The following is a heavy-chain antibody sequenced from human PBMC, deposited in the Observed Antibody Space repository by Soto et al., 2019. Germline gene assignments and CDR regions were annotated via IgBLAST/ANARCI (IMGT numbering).Heavy chain of an antibody. CDR3: ATSGGYCSSTSCYSGYAFDI. CDR2: IIPIFGTA. J-gene: IGHJ3*02. Sequence: QVQLVQSGAEVKKPGSSVKVSCKASGGTFSSYAISWVRQAPGQGLEWMGGIIPIFGTANYAQKFQGRVTITADESTSTAYMELSSLRSEDTAVHYCATSGGYCSSTSCYSGYAFDIWGQGTMVTVSS. D-gene: IGHD2-2*02. V-gene: IGHV1-69*01. CDR1: GGTFSSYA.